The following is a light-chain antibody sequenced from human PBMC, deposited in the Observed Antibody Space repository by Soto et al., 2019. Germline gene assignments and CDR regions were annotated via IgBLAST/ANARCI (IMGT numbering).Light chain of an antibody. V-gene: IGLV2-18*02. Sequence: QSALTQPPSVSGSPGQSVSISCTGTSSDVGRYNHVSWYQQPPGTAPKLMIYDVSNRLSGVPDRFSGSKSGNTASLTISGLQAEDEAEYYCSSYTGSSTLVVFGGGTKLTVL. J-gene: IGLJ2*01. CDR1: SSDVGRYNH. CDR2: DVS. CDR3: SSYTGSSTLVV.